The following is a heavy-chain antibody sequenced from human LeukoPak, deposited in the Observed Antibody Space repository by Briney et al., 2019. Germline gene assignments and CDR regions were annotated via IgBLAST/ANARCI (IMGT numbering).Heavy chain of an antibody. CDR2: INWNSNSI. D-gene: IGHD4-11*01. J-gene: IGHJ4*02. V-gene: IGHV3-9*01. CDR1: GFTFDDYA. Sequence: ETGGSLRLSCAASGFTFDDYAMHWVRQAPGKGLEWISGINWNSNSIFYVDSVKGRFTISRDNAKNSLYLQMNSLRVEDTAFYYCARDILTNVEDAVFDYWGQGTLVTVSS. CDR3: ARDILTNVEDAVFDY.